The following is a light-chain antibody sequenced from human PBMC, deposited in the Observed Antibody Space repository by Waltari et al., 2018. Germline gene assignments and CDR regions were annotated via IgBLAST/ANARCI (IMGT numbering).Light chain of an antibody. CDR1: QRDIGTSHL. CDR2: QDN. CDR3: CAYAGSYTYV. V-gene: IGLV2-23*01. Sequence: QPALTQPASVSGSPGKSLTIPCSGTQRDIGTSHLVSWYQHHPATALKTIIYQDNKRPSGVSNRFSGSKSGNTASLTVSGLQAEDEADYYCCAYAGSYTYVFGGGTKVTV. J-gene: IGLJ1*01.